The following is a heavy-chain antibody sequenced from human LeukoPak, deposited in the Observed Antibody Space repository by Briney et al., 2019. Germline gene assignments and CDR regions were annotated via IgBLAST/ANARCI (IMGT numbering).Heavy chain of an antibody. D-gene: IGHD2-2*01. V-gene: IGHV4-30-2*01. Sequence: SETLSLTCTVSGGSISSGGYYWSWIRQPPGKGLEWIGYIYHSGSTYYNPSLKSRVTISVDRSKNQFSLKLSSVTAVDTAVYYCARDIQGYCSRTSCPGGYWGQGTLVTVSS. CDR2: IYHSGST. CDR1: GGSISSGGYY. CDR3: ARDIQGYCSRTSCPGGY. J-gene: IGHJ4*02.